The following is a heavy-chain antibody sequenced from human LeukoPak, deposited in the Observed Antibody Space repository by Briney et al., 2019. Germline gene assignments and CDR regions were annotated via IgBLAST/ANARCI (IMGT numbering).Heavy chain of an antibody. D-gene: IGHD4-11*01. CDR1: GGSISSHY. CDR2: IYYSGST. CDR3: ARRAYSNYFDY. J-gene: IGHJ4*02. V-gene: IGHV4-59*08. Sequence: SETLSLTCTVSGGSISSHYWSWIRQPPGKGLEWIGYIYYSGSTNYNPSLKSRVTISVDTSKNQFSLKLSSVTAADTAVYYCARRAYSNYFDYWGQGTLVTVSS.